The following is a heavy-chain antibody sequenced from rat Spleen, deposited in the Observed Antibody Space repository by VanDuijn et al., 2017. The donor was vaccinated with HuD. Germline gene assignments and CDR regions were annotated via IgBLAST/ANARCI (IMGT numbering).Heavy chain of an antibody. CDR3: ARDYPYKTGLDF. CDR1: GFSLTSYS. Sequence: VQLKESGPGLVQPSQTLSLTCTVSGFSLTSYSVHWVRQPPGEGLEWMGRMKYNGDTSYSSALKSRLSISRDTSKNQVFLQMNSLQTDDTGTYYCARDYPYKTGLDFWGQGIMVTVSS. V-gene: IGHV2-63*01. D-gene: IGHD4-1*01. CDR2: MKYNGDT. J-gene: IGHJ2*01.